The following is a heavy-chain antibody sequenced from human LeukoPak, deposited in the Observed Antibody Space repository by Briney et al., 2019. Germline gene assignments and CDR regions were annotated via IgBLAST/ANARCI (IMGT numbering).Heavy chain of an antibody. CDR3: ARDRGDYVWGSYRYSHFDY. CDR2: ISSSSSYI. V-gene: IGHV3-21*01. Sequence: GGSLRLSCAASGFNFGSYRMNWVRQAPGKGPEWDSSISSSSSYIYYADSVKGRFTISRDNDKNSLYLKINSLRAEGTSVYYCARDRGDYVWGSYRYSHFDYWGQGTLVTVSS. J-gene: IGHJ4*02. D-gene: IGHD3-16*02. CDR1: GFNFGSYR.